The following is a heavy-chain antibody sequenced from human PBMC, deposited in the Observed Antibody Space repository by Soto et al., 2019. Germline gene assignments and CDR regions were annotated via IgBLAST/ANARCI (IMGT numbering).Heavy chain of an antibody. CDR3: ARQYCSGTSCYWYFDF. J-gene: IGHJ4*02. CDR1: GYQFTGSY. V-gene: IGHV1-46*01. Sequence: QVRLVQSGAEVQRPGASLNISCQATGYQFTGSYLHWVRRAPGHGLQWMGMINPDTGSTTYAETFQGRVAMSTDRSAGTVYLGLGSLRSDDTATYYCARQYCSGTSCYWYFDFWGQGTLVTFSS. CDR2: INPDTGST. D-gene: IGHD2-2*01.